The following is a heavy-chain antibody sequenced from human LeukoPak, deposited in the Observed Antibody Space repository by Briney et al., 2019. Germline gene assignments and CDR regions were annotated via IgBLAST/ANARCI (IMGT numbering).Heavy chain of an antibody. Sequence: GGSLRLSCAASGFTFSSYNMTWVRQAPGKGLEWVSAISTSGTDTYYADSVKGRFSISRDNSKNTLYVQMNSLRAEDTAVYYCTTSTANHDVWGQGTLVTVSS. J-gene: IGHJ4*02. D-gene: IGHD2/OR15-2a*01. CDR1: GFTFSSYN. V-gene: IGHV3-23*01. CDR3: TTSTANHDV. CDR2: ISTSGTDT.